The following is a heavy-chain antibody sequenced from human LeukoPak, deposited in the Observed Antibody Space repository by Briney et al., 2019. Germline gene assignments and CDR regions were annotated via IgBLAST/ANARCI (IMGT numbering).Heavy chain of an antibody. CDR1: SRSFSGYY. J-gene: IGHJ4*02. CDR2: INRGGST. D-gene: IGHD3-10*01. V-gene: IGHV4-34*01. CDR3: ARGYGSGSYYNY. Sequence: SETLSLTCAVYSRSFSGYYWSWVRQPPGKGLEWIGEINRGGSTNYNPSLKSRVTISVDTSKNQFSLKLTSVTAADTAVYYCARGYGSGSYYNYWGQGTLVTVSS.